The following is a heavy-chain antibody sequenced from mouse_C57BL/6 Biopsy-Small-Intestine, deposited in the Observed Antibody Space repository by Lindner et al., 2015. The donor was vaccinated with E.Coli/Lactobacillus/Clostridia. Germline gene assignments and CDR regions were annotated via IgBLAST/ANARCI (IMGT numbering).Heavy chain of an antibody. J-gene: IGHJ2*01. CDR1: GYAFSSSW. CDR3: ARWDVGPFDS. Sequence: VQLQESGPELVKPGASVKISCKASGYAFSSSWMNWVKQRPGKGLEWIGRSYPGDGDTNYNGKFKGKATLTADKSSSTAYMELRSLTSEDSAVYFCARWDVGPFDSWGQGTTLTVSS. D-gene: IGHD3-3*01. V-gene: IGHV1-82*01. CDR2: SYPGDGDT.